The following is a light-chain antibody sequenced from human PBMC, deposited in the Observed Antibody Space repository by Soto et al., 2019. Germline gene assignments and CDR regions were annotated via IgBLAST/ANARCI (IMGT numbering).Light chain of an antibody. CDR3: QQYNIWPPWT. CDR1: QSVSSN. CDR2: GAS. V-gene: IGKV3-15*01. J-gene: IGKJ1*01. Sequence: EVLMTQSPATLSVSPGERATLSCRASQSVSSNLAWYQQKPCQAPRLLIYGASTRATGIPARFSGSGSGTEFTLTFSSLQSEDFAVYYCQQYNIWPPWTFSQGTKVEIK.